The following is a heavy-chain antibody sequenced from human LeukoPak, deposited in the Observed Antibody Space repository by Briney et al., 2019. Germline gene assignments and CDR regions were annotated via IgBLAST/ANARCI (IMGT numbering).Heavy chain of an antibody. CDR1: GGSISSSSYY. J-gene: IGHJ6*02. CDR3: ARQAVTTVPFYYYYGMDV. CDR2: IYYSGST. V-gene: IGHV4-39*01. Sequence: SETLSLTCTVSGGSISSSSYYWGWIRQPPGKGLEWIGSIYYSGSTYYNPSLKSRVTISVDTSKNQFSLKLSSVTAADTAVYYCARQAVTTVPFYYYYGMDVWGQGTTVTVSS. D-gene: IGHD4-17*01.